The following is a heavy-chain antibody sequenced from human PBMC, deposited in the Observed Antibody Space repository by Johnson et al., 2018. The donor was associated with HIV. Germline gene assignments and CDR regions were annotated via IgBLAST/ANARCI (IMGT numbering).Heavy chain of an antibody. V-gene: IGHV3-7*02. Sequence: EVQLVESGGGLVQPGGSLRLSCAASGFTFSSYWMSWVRQAPGKGLEWVANIKQDGSEKYYADSVKGRFTISRDNSKSTLFLQMNSLRLEDTAVYYCASGDEDGFWGQGTMVTVSS. CDR1: GFTFSSYW. CDR3: ASGDEDGF. J-gene: IGHJ3*01. CDR2: IKQDGSEK.